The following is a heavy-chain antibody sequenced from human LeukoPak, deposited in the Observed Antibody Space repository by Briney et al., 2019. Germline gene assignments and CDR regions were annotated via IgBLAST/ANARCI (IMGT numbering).Heavy chain of an antibody. D-gene: IGHD1-26*01. V-gene: IGHV3-64*01. CDR2: ITSNGRKT. CDR3: ARWGGNYPFDY. J-gene: IGHJ4*02. CDR1: GFTFSSYS. Sequence: PGGSLRLSCAASGFTFSSYSMHGVRQAPGKGLEYVAAITSNGRKTYYANSVKGRFTISRDNSKNTLYLQMGSLRPEDMAMYYCARWGGNYPFDYWGQGTLVTVS.